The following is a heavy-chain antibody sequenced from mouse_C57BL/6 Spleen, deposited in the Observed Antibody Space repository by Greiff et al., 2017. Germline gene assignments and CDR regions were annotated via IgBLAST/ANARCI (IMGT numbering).Heavy chain of an antibody. CDR1: GYTFTSYW. D-gene: IGHD2-5*01. V-gene: IGHV1-55*01. Sequence: QVQLKHPGAELVKPGASVKMSCKASGYTFTSYWITWVKQRPGQGLEWIGDIYPGSGSTNYNEKFKSKATLTVDTSSSTAYMQLSSLTSEDSAVYYCARYYSNDWYFDVWGTGTTVTVSS. J-gene: IGHJ1*03. CDR2: IYPGSGST. CDR3: ARYYSNDWYFDV.